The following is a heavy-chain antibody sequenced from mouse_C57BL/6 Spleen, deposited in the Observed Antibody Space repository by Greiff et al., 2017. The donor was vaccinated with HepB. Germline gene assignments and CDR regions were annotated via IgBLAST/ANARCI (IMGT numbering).Heavy chain of an antibody. J-gene: IGHJ2*01. CDR1: GYTFTSYW. V-gene: IGHV1-69*01. CDR2: IDPSDSYT. CDR3: ARRAYYYGSSGSYFDY. D-gene: IGHD1-1*01. Sequence: QVQLQQPGAELVMPGASVKLSCKASGYTFTSYWMHWVKQRPGQGLEWIGEIDPSDSYTNYNQKFKGKSTLTVDKSSSTAYMQLSSLTSEESAVYYCARRAYYYGSSGSYFDYWGQGTTLTVSS.